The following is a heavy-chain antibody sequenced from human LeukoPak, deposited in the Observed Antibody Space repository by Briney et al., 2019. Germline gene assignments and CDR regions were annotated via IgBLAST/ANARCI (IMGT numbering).Heavy chain of an antibody. V-gene: IGHV3-7*01. CDR1: GFSFNAYW. D-gene: IGHD5-12*01. CDR2: INPAGSEA. CDR3: ATFGLVAALDL. Sequence: GGSLRLSCAASGFSFNAYWMAWVRQAPGTGLEWVANINPAGSEAFHVDPVKGRFSISRDHAKNLVYLQMNSLRAEDTAVYYCATFGLVAALDLWGQGTLVTVSS. J-gene: IGHJ4*02.